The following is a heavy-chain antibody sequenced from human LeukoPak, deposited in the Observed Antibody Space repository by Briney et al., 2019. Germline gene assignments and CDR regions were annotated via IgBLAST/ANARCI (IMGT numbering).Heavy chain of an antibody. D-gene: IGHD3-22*01. Sequence: SETLSLTCAVYGGSFSGYYWSWIRQPPGKGLEWIGEINHSGSTNYNPSLKSRVTISVDTSKNQFSLKLSSVTAADTALYYCAREPDSDSSGYYPFDYWGQGTLVTVSS. J-gene: IGHJ4*02. CDR1: GGSFSGYY. CDR3: AREPDSDSSGYYPFDY. V-gene: IGHV4-34*01. CDR2: INHSGST.